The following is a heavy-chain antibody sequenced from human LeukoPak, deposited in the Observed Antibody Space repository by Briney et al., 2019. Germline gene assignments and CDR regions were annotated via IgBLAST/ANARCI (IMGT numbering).Heavy chain of an antibody. D-gene: IGHD2-21*01. J-gene: IGHJ4*02. V-gene: IGHV3-23*01. CDR1: GFAFSSYA. CDR3: AKDCCGSSLFDS. CDR2: ISNTGGRT. Sequence: GGSLRLSCAASGFAFSSYAMSWVRRAPGKGLEYVSGISNTGGRTYYADSVKGRFTISRDNSKNTVYLQMNSLRAEDTAVYYCAKDCCGSSLFDSWGQGTLVTVSS.